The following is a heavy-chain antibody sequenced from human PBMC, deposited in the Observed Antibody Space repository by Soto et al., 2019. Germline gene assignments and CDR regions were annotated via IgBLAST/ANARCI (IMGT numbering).Heavy chain of an antibody. CDR2: INHSGST. D-gene: IGHD6-13*01. Sequence: PSETLSLTCAVYGGSFSGYYWSWIRQPPGKGLEWIGEINHSGSTNYNPSLKSRVTISVDTSKNQFSLKLSSVTAADTAVYYCARLHIAAAGKVDYWGQGTLVTVSS. V-gene: IGHV4-34*01. CDR3: ARLHIAAAGKVDY. J-gene: IGHJ4*02. CDR1: GGSFSGYY.